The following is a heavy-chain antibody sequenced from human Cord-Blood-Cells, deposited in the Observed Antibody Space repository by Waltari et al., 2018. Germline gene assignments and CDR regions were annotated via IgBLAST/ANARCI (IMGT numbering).Heavy chain of an antibody. V-gene: IGHV4-39*01. CDR1: GGSISSSSYY. Sequence: QLQLQESGPGLVKPSETLSLTCTVSGGSISSSSYYWGWIRQPPGKGLEWIGSIYYSGSTYYNPSLKSRVTISVDTSKNRFSLQLSSVTAADTAVYYCASRLIYGDYVGPDYWGQGTLVTVSS. CDR2: IYYSGST. J-gene: IGHJ4*02. D-gene: IGHD4-17*01. CDR3: ASRLIYGDYVGPDY.